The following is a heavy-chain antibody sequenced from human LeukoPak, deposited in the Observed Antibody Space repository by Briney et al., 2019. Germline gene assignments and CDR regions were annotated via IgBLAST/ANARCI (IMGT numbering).Heavy chain of an antibody. V-gene: IGHV4-34*01. CDR2: ST. Sequence: STNYNPSLKSRVTISVDTSKNQFSLKLSSVTAADTAVYYCARGNRIEWLRRQTKHYYFDYWGQGTLVTVSS. CDR3: ARGNRIEWLRRQTKHYYFDY. D-gene: IGHD5-12*01. J-gene: IGHJ4*02.